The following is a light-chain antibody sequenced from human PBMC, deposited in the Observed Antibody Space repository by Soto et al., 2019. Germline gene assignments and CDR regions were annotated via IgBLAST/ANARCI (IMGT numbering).Light chain of an antibody. CDR2: DVR. V-gene: IGLV2-14*01. CDR1: NNDVGTYND. J-gene: IGLJ2*01. Sequence: QPVLTQPASVSGSPGQSITISCTGSNNDVGTYNDVSWYQQPPGKAPRLLIYDVRDRPSGISNRFSGSKSANTASLTISGLQADDEADYYCASYTSSNSLVFGGGTKLTVL. CDR3: ASYTSSNSLV.